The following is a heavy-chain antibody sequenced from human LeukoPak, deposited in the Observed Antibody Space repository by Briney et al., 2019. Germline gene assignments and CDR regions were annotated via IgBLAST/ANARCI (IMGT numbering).Heavy chain of an antibody. V-gene: IGHV1-46*01. CDR1: GYRFTSYY. D-gene: IGHD6-6*01. Sequence: GASVTVSYKASGYRFTSYYMHWVRQAPGQGLEWMGVINPSGVSTTYAQKFQGRVTMTRDTSTSTVYMELSSLRFEDTAVYYCARDLYSSTSSPWFWGQGTLVTVSS. CDR2: INPSGVST. CDR3: ARDLYSSTSSPWF. J-gene: IGHJ4*02.